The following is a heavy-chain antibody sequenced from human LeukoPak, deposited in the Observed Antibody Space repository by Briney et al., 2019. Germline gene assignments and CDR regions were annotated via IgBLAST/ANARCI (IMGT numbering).Heavy chain of an antibody. CDR1: GGSFSGYY. CDR3: ARSYSSNEGWFDP. J-gene: IGHJ5*02. Sequence: SETLSLTCAVYGGSFSGYYWSWIRQPPGKGLEWIGEINHSGSTNYNPSLKSRVTISVDTSKNQFSLKLSSVTAADTAVYYCARSYSSNEGWFDPWGQGTLVTVSS. CDR2: INHSGST. V-gene: IGHV4-34*01. D-gene: IGHD6-13*01.